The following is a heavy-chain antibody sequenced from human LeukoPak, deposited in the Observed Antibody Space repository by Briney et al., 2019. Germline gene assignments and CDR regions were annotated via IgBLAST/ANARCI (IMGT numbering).Heavy chain of an antibody. CDR1: GFTFSTY. CDR3: ARHGVRSGSYGNLDY. J-gene: IGHJ4*02. V-gene: IGHV4-34*01. D-gene: IGHD3-10*01. Sequence: GSLRLSCAASGFTFSTYWSWIRQPPGKGLEWIGEINHSGSTNYNPSLKSRVTISVDTSKNQFSLKLSSVTAADTAVYYCARHGVRSGSYGNLDYWGQGTLVTVSS. CDR2: INHSGST.